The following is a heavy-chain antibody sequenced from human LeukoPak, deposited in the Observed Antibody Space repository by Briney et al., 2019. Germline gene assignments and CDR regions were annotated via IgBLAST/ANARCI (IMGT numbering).Heavy chain of an antibody. CDR3: ARERIISGSYTPGVIDY. V-gene: IGHV3-20*04. D-gene: IGHD1-26*01. CDR1: GFTFDDYG. CDR2: INWNGGST. J-gene: IGHJ4*02. Sequence: GGSLRLSCAASGFTFDDYGMSWVRQAPGKGLEWVSGINWNGGSTGYADSVKGRFTISRDNAKNSLYLQMNSLRAEDTALYYCARERIISGSYTPGVIDYWGQGTLVTVSS.